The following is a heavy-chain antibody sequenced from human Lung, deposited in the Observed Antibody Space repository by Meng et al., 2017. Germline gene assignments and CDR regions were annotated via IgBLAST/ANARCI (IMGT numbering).Heavy chain of an antibody. CDR1: GGYIVSRNW. Sequence: GEFQGSVPGLVQPSGTMSLTCAVFGGYIVSRNWWGWVRQSPGKGLEWIGEIYHSGRTNYNPSLESRVTISLDKSQNHFSLKVKSVTAADTAVYYCVRGGQDQAYYDFWSGPFDPWGQGTLVTVSS. CDR3: VRGGQDQAYYDFWSGPFDP. CDR2: IYHSGRT. J-gene: IGHJ5*02. D-gene: IGHD3-3*01. V-gene: IGHV4-4*02.